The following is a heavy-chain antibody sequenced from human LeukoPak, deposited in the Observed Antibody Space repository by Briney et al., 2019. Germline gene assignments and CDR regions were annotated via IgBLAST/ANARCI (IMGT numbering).Heavy chain of an antibody. CDR1: RFTFNTYG. V-gene: IGHV3-30*03. D-gene: IGHD1-26*01. Sequence: GGSLRLSCAASRFTFNTYGMQWVRRAPGKGLEWVATISSDGRNQYYADSVQGRFTISRDNSKNTLYLQMDNLRTEDTAVYYCSTDGTPKFEYWGQGTLVTVSS. J-gene: IGHJ4*02. CDR3: STDGTPKFEY. CDR2: ISSDGRNQ.